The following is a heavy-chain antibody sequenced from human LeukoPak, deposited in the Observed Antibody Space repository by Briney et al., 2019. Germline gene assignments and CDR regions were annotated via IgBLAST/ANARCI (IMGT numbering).Heavy chain of an antibody. V-gene: IGHV2-5*01. CDR3: TQMVRYCSSASCPSWFDT. J-gene: IGHJ5*02. CDR2: IYWNDDK. Sequence: SGPTLVKPTHTLTLTCTFSGLSLTTSGVGVGWIRQPSGKTLEWLALIYWNDDKHYSPSLKSRLTITKDTSKNQVVLIMTNVDPLDTATYYCTQMVRYCSSASCPSWFDTWGQGTLVTVSS. D-gene: IGHD2-2*01. CDR1: GLSLTTSGVG.